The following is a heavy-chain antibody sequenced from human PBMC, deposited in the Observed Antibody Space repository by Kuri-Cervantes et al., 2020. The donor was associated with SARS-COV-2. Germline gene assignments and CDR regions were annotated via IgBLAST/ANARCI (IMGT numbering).Heavy chain of an antibody. CDR3: ARGESAPEGYFDL. CDR1: GFTFSSYS. D-gene: IGHD1-14*01. Sequence: GESLKISCAASGFTFSSYSMNWVRQAPGKGLEWVSYISSSSSTIYYADSVKGRFTISRDNAKNSLYLQMNSLRDEDTAVYYCARGESAPEGYFDLWGRGTLVTVSS. V-gene: IGHV3-48*02. CDR2: ISSSSSTI. J-gene: IGHJ2*01.